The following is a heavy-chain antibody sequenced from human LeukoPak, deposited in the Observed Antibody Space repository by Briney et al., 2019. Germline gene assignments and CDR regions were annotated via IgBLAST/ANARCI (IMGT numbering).Heavy chain of an antibody. Sequence: GGSLRLSCAASGFTFSTYAMSWVRQAPGKGLEWVSSISGSGDSTYYADSVKGRFTISRDSSKNTLYLQMNSLSAEDTAVYYCAGEGGLGYCSSTSCAFAYWGQGTLVTVSS. D-gene: IGHD2-2*01. J-gene: IGHJ4*02. CDR3: AGEGGLGYCSSTSCAFAY. V-gene: IGHV3-23*01. CDR1: GFTFSTYA. CDR2: ISGSGDST.